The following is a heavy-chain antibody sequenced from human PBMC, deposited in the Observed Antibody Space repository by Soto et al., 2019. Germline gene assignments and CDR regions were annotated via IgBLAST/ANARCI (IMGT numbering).Heavy chain of an antibody. CDR1: GYTFTSYA. J-gene: IGHJ4*02. CDR2: INAGNGNT. CDR3: AGDYEDGLASSDYDYIWGSYRRRGSFDY. Sequence: QVQLVQSGAEVKKPGASVKVSCKASGYTFTSYAMHWVRQAPGQRLEWMGWINAGNGNTKYSQKFQGRVTITRETSASTAYMELSSLRSEDTAVYYCAGDYEDGLASSDYDYIWGSYRRRGSFDYWGQGALVTASS. D-gene: IGHD3-16*02. V-gene: IGHV1-3*01.